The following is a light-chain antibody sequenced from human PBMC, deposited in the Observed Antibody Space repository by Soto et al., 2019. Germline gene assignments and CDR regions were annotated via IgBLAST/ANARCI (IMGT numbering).Light chain of an antibody. Sequence: DIQMTQSPSTLSASVGDRVTITCRASQSVSHWLAWYQQKPGKAPKALIYDASTLETGVPSSFSGSGSGTDFTLTISSLQPDDFATYYCQQYNSYQYTFGQGTKLEMK. CDR3: QQYNSYQYT. J-gene: IGKJ2*01. CDR2: DAS. V-gene: IGKV1-5*01. CDR1: QSVSHW.